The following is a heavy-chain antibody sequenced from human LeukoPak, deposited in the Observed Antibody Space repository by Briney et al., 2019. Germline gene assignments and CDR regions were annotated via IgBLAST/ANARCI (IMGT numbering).Heavy chain of an antibody. CDR3: AREGTTYQFDY. CDR2: IIPIFGTP. J-gene: IGHJ4*02. D-gene: IGHD1-1*01. Sequence: SVKVSCKASGGTFSSYAVSWVRQAPRQGLDWMGGIIPIFGTPSYAQRFQGRVTITTDESTSTAYMELSSLRSDDTAVYYCAREGTTYQFDYWGQGTLVTVSS. V-gene: IGHV1-69*05. CDR1: GGTFSSYA.